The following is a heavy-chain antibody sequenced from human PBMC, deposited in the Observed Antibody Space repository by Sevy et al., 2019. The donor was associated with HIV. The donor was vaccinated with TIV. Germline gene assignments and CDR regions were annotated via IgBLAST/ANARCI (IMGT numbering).Heavy chain of an antibody. J-gene: IGHJ5*01. D-gene: IGHD1-1*01. Sequence: GGSLRLSCSASGFTFRSFSMHWVRQAPGKGLEWVAAIWYDGRTKQYADSVKGRFTMSRDNSKNMLNLEMNSLRAEDTALYCCARDSARVIVPTAGFDSWGQGTVVTVSS. CDR3: ARDSARVIVPTAGFDS. V-gene: IGHV3-33*03. CDR1: GFTFRSFS. CDR2: IWYDGRTK.